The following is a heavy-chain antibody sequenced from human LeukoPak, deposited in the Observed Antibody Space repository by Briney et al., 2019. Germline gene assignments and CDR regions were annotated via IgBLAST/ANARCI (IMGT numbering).Heavy chain of an antibody. CDR2: IYYSGST. J-gene: IGHJ3*02. D-gene: IGHD7-27*01. CDR1: GGSISSGGYY. CDR3: ARSTGEVDAFDI. Sequence: SQTLSLTCTVSGGSISSGGYYWSWIRQHPGKGLEWIGYIYYSGSTYYNPSLKSRVTISVDTSKNQFSLKLSSVTAADTAVYYCARSTGEVDAFDIWGQGTMVTVSS. V-gene: IGHV4-31*03.